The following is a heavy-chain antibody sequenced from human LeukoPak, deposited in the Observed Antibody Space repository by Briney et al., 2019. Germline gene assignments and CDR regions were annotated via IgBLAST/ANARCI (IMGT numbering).Heavy chain of an antibody. Sequence: GGSLRLSCAASGFIFSTYWMSWVRLAPGKGLEWEANINQDGSETFYVDSVKGRFTISRDNGKNSMFVQMDSLRAEDTAVYYCVRGFDGYFGFDLWGQGTMVTVSS. CDR3: VRGFDGYFGFDL. CDR2: INQDGSET. J-gene: IGHJ3*01. D-gene: IGHD5-24*01. V-gene: IGHV3-7*05. CDR1: GFIFSTYW.